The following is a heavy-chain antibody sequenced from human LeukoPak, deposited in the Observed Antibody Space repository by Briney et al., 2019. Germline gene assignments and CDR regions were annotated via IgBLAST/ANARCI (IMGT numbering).Heavy chain of an antibody. D-gene: IGHD2-15*01. CDR2: INHSGST. V-gene: IGHV4-34*01. CDR3: ARRGYCSGGSCRYYYYYYMDV. J-gene: IGHJ6*03. Sequence: SETLSLTCAVYGGSFSGYYWSWIRQPPGKGLEWIGEINHSGSTNYNPSLKSRVTISVDTSKNQFSLKLSSVTAADTAVYYCARRGYCSGGSCRYYYYYYMDVWGKGTTVTISS. CDR1: GGSFSGYY.